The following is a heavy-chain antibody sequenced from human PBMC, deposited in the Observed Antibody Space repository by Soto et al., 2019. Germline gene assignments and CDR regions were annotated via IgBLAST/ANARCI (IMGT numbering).Heavy chain of an antibody. J-gene: IGHJ3*02. V-gene: IGHV4-59*08. CDR3: ARQGRRPPYDAFDI. Sequence: QVQLQESGPGLVKPSETLSLTCTVSGGSISSYYWSWIRQPPGKGLEWIGYIYYSGSTNYNPSLKSRVTISVDTSKNQFSLKLSSVTAADTAVYYCARQGRRPPYDAFDIWGQGTMVTVSS. CDR1: GGSISSYY. D-gene: IGHD1-26*01. CDR2: IYYSGST.